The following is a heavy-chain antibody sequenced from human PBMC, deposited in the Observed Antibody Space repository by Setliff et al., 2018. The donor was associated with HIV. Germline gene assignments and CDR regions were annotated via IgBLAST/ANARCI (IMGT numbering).Heavy chain of an antibody. J-gene: IGHJ2*01. D-gene: IGHD2-15*01. CDR2: IIPIVDIA. Sequence: GASVKVSRKASGGTFSTYVISWVRQAPGQGLEWMGGIIPIVDIANYAQKFQGRVTITADKSTSTAYMELSSLRSEDTAVYYCARKRLPGGPLDLWGRGTLVTVSS. CDR1: GGTFSTYV. V-gene: IGHV1-69*10. CDR3: ARKRLPGGPLDL.